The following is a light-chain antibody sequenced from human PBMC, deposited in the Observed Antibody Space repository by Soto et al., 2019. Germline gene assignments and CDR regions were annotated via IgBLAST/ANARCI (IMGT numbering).Light chain of an antibody. CDR1: QGISSY. Sequence: AIRMTQSPSSLSASTGYRFTITCRASQGISSYLAWYQQKPGKAPKLLIYDASSLESGVPSRFSGSGSGTEFTLTISSLQPDDFATYYCQHRAFGQGTKGDIK. CDR2: DAS. J-gene: IGKJ1*01. CDR3: QHRA. V-gene: IGKV1-8*01.